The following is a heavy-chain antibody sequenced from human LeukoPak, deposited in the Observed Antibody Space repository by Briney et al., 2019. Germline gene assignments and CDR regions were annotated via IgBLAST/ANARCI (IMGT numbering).Heavy chain of an antibody. CDR2: ISSSSTI. V-gene: IGHV3-48*02. J-gene: IGHJ4*02. Sequence: GGSLRLSCAASGFTFSSHTMNWVRQAPGKGLEWVSYISSSSTIYYADSVKGRVTISRDDAKNSLFLQMNSLRDEDTAVYYCARDCSGGSCYIDYWGQGTLVTVSS. CDR3: ARDCSGGSCYIDY. CDR1: GFTFSSHT. D-gene: IGHD2-15*01.